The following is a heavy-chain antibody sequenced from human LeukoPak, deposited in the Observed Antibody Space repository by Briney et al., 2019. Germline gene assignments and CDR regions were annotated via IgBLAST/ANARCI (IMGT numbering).Heavy chain of an antibody. Sequence: GGSLRLSCAASGFTVSSNYMSWVRQAPGKGLEWVSGIYSGGSTYYAGSVKGRFTISRDISRNTLYLQMNSLRAEDTAVYYCARDYCSAGSCYPDWGQGTLVTVSS. J-gene: IGHJ4*02. D-gene: IGHD2-15*01. CDR1: GFTVSSNY. CDR3: ARDYCSAGSCYPD. CDR2: IYSGGST. V-gene: IGHV3-53*01.